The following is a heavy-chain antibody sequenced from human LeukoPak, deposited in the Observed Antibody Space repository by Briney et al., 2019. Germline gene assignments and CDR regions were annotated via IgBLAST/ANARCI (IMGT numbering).Heavy chain of an antibody. Sequence: TSETLSLTCAVSGYSISSSNWWGWIRQPPGKGLEWIGYIYYSGSTYYNPSLKSRVTMSVDTSKNQFSLKLNSVTAADTAVYYCARSPVVVPAASAFDIWGQGTMVTVSS. CDR2: IYYSGST. D-gene: IGHD2-2*01. CDR1: GYSISSSNW. V-gene: IGHV4-28*01. CDR3: ARSPVVVPAASAFDI. J-gene: IGHJ3*02.